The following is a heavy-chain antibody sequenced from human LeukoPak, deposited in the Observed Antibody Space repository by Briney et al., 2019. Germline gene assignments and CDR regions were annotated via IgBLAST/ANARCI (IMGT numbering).Heavy chain of an antibody. CDR2: VSYDGGSK. CDR1: GFIFSSYT. CDR3: ARVKGGIAAAGNYFDY. D-gene: IGHD6-13*01. Sequence: GRSLRLSCAASGFIFSSYTMHWVRQAPGKGLEWVALVSYDGGSKYYADSVKGRITISRDNSKNTLHLQMNSLRTEDTAVYYCARVKGGIAAAGNYFDYWGQGTLVTVSS. J-gene: IGHJ4*02. V-gene: IGHV3-30-3*01.